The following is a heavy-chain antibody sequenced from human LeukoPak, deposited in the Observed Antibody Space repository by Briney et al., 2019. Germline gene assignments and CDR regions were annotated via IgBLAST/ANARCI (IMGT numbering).Heavy chain of an antibody. CDR3: ARDITAVAGTGRFDP. CDR1: GGTFSSYA. CDR2: IIPILGIA. Sequence: GASVKVSCKASGGTFSSYAISWVRQAPGQGLEWMGRIIPILGIANYAQKFQGRVTITADKSTSTAYMELSSLRSEDTAVYYCARDITAVAGTGRFDPWGQGTLVTVSS. J-gene: IGHJ5*02. D-gene: IGHD6-19*01. V-gene: IGHV1-69*04.